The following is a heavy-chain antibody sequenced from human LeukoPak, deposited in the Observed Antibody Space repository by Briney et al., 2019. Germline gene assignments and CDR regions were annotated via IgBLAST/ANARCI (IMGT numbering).Heavy chain of an antibody. Sequence: ASVKVSCKASGYTFTSYAMHWVRQAPGQRLGWMGWINAGNGNTKYSQKFQGRVTITRDTSASTAYMELSSLRSEDTAVYYCARGPKIAVAGKGWFDPWGQGTLVTVSS. V-gene: IGHV1-3*01. CDR1: GYTFTSYA. CDR2: INAGNGNT. CDR3: ARGPKIAVAGKGWFDP. D-gene: IGHD6-19*01. J-gene: IGHJ5*02.